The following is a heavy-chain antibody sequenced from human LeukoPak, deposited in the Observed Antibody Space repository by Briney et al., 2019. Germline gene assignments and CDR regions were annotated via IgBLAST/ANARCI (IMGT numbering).Heavy chain of an antibody. CDR3: AREFYYYDSSGDSRSGITFDI. Sequence: SETLSLTCTVSGDSITSDAYYCSWIRQPAGKGLEWIGRIYTSGSTNYNPSLQSRVTMSVDTSKQQFRLNLSSVTAADTAVYYCAREFYYYDSSGDSRSGITFDIWGQGTMVTVSS. V-gene: IGHV4-61*02. J-gene: IGHJ3*02. CDR1: GDSITSDAYY. D-gene: IGHD3-22*01. CDR2: IYTSGST.